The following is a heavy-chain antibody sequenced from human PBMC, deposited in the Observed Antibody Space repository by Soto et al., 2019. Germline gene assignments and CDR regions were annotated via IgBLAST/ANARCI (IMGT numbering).Heavy chain of an antibody. CDR3: AITGPTTAVRERYYYYMDV. CDR1: GVSISSYY. D-gene: IGHD4-17*01. J-gene: IGHJ6*03. CDR2: IYYSGST. V-gene: IGHV4-59*08. Sequence: SETLSLTCTVSGVSISSYYWSWIRQPPGKGLEWIGYIYYSGSTNYNPSLKSRVTISVDTSKNQFSLKLSSVTAADTAVYYCAITGPTTAVRERYYYYMDVWGKGTTVTVSS.